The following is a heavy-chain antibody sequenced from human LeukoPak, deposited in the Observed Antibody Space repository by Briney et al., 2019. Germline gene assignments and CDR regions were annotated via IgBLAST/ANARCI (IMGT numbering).Heavy chain of an antibody. CDR3: ASTNRHCSSTSCYTGYYYYYMDV. V-gene: IGHV4-34*01. D-gene: IGHD2-2*02. Sequence: SETLSLTCAVYGGSFSGYYWSWIRQPPGKGLEWIGKINHSGSTKYNPSLKSRVTISVDTSKNQFSLKLSSVTAADTAVYYCASTNRHCSSTSCYTGYYYYYMDVWGKGTTVTVSS. CDR1: GGSFSGYY. J-gene: IGHJ6*03. CDR2: INHSGST.